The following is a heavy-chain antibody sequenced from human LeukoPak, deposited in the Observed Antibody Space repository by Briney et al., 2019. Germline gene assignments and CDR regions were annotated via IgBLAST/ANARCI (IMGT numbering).Heavy chain of an antibody. J-gene: IGHJ5*02. CDR1: GGAISSYY. CDR2: IYYSGST. D-gene: IGHD6-13*01. V-gene: IGHV4-59*01. CDR3: ARDQEIAAAGTRWFDP. Sequence: SETLSLTCTVSGGAISSYYWSWIRQPPGKGLEWIGYIYYSGSTNYNPSLKSRVTISVDTSKNQSSLKLSSVTAADTAVYYCARDQEIAAAGTRWFDPWGQGTLVTVSS.